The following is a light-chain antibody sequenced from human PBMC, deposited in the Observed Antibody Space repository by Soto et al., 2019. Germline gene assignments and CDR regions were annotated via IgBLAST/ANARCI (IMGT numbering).Light chain of an antibody. V-gene: IGKV1-39*01. CDR2: GAS. Sequence: DIQMTQSPSSLSATVGDRVTISCRASQFVDTYLNWFQQKPGKAPKLLISGASTLQTGVPSRFSGSGSGTEFTLTISSLQSEDFAVYYCQQYNNWPPWTFGQGTKVDIK. J-gene: IGKJ1*01. CDR1: QFVDTY. CDR3: QQYNNWPPWT.